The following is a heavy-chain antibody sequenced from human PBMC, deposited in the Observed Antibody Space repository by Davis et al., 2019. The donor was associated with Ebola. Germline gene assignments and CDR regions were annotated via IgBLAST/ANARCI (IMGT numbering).Heavy chain of an antibody. Sequence: SETLSLTCTVSGGSISSYYWRWIRQPPGKGLEWIGYIYYSGSTNYNPSLKSRVTISVDTSKNQFSLKLSSVTAADTAVYYCARTPITMVRGVRGFDYWGQGTLVTVSS. J-gene: IGHJ4*02. CDR3: ARTPITMVRGVRGFDY. V-gene: IGHV4-59*01. D-gene: IGHD3-10*01. CDR1: GGSISSYY. CDR2: IYYSGST.